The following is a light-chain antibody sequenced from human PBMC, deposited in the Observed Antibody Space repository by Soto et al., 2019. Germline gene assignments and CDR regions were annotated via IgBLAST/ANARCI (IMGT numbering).Light chain of an antibody. CDR2: GGS. CDR1: QRVSGDS. Sequence: EIVLTQSPGTLSLSPVDRATLACRASQRVSGDSLAWYQQKSGQAPRLVIYGGSRATGIPDRFSVGGSGTDFSLTISRLEPEDFALYFCQQYGNSITFGGGTRWIS. V-gene: IGKV3-20*01. CDR3: QQYGNSIT. J-gene: IGKJ4*01.